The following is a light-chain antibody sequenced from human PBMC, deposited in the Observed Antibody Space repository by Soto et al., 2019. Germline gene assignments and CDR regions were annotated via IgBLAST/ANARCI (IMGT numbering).Light chain of an antibody. Sequence: EIGMAQCPATLYVSVGEGATLSCRASQSVSSNLAWYQQKPGQAPRLLIYGASTRATGIPARFSGSGSGTEFTLTSGSLQSEDFAVYYCQQYNNWPRTFGQGTKVDIK. CDR1: QSVSSN. J-gene: IGKJ1*01. CDR2: GAS. CDR3: QQYNNWPRT. V-gene: IGKV3-15*01.